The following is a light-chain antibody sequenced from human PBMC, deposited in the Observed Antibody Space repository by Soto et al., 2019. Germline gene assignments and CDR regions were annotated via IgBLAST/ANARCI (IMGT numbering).Light chain of an antibody. Sequence: EIVMTQSPATLSVSPGERATLSCRASQSISSNLAWYQQKPGQAPRLLMFRTSSRATGFPARFSGSGSGTDFTLTISRVEPEDFAVYYCQQYGTSLITFGQGTRLEIK. J-gene: IGKJ5*01. CDR3: QQYGTSLIT. CDR2: RTS. CDR1: QSISSN. V-gene: IGKV3-20*01.